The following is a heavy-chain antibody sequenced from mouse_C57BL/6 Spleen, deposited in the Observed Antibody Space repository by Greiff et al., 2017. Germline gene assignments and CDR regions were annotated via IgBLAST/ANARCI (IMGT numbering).Heavy chain of an antibody. CDR1: GYAFSSSW. Sequence: QVQLQQSGPELVKPGASVKISCKASGYAFSSSWMNWVKQRPGKGLEWIGRIYPGDGDTNYNGKFKGKATLTADKSSSTAYIQLSSLTSEDSAVYFCARYWDGVDYWGQGTTLTGSS. CDR3: ARYWDGVDY. J-gene: IGHJ2*01. CDR2: IYPGDGDT. V-gene: IGHV1-82*01. D-gene: IGHD4-1*01.